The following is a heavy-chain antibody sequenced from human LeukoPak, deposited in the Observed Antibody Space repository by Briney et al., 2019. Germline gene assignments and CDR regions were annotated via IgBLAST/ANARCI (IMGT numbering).Heavy chain of an antibody. J-gene: IGHJ4*02. CDR1: GYIFIDFY. D-gene: IGHD6-19*01. Sequence: ASVKVSCKASGYIFIDFYIHWVRQATGQGLEWMGWMNPNSGNTGYAQKFQGRVTMTRNTSISTAYMELSSLRSEDTAVYYCARDRPYSSGWYEPLDYWGQGTLVTVSS. CDR3: ARDRPYSSGWYEPLDY. CDR2: MNPNSGNT. V-gene: IGHV1-8*02.